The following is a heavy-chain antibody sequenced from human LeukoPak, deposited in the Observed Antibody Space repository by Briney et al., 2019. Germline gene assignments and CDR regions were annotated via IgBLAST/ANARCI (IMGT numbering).Heavy chain of an antibody. J-gene: IGHJ4*02. CDR3: ARKSQSYDSSGYADY. CDR1: GFTVSSNY. D-gene: IGHD3-22*01. Sequence: GGSLRLSCAASGFTVSSNYMSWVRQAPGKGLEWVSVIYSGGSTYYADSVKGRFTISRDNSKNTLYLQMNSLRAEDTAVYYCARKSQSYDSSGYADYWGQGTLVTVSS. CDR2: IYSGGST. V-gene: IGHV3-53*01.